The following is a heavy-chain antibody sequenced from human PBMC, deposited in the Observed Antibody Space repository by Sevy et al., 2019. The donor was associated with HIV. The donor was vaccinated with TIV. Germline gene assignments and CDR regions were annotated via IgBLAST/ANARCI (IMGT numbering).Heavy chain of an antibody. D-gene: IGHD3-16*01. CDR2: IKEDGSGG. Sequence: GGSLRLSCAASGFTFSDSWMTWVRQAPGKGLEWVANIKEDGSGGSYVDSWKGRFTLSRDNAKMSVYLELTSLRVEDSAIYYCARGRRNWGLGGLDVWGQGTTVTVSS. CDR1: GFTFSDSW. CDR3: ARGRRNWGLGGLDV. J-gene: IGHJ6*02. V-gene: IGHV3-7*01.